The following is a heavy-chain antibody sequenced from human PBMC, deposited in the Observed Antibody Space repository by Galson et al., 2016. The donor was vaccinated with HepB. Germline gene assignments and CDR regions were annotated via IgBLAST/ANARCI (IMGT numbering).Heavy chain of an antibody. CDR3: AKRPPYNNNWFVGFDP. Sequence: SLRLSCAASGFTFSTYAMSWVRQAPGKGLEWVSVISGNAATTYYADSVKGRFTISRDNSKQTVYLQMNSLRAEDTAVYYCAKRPPYNNNWFVGFDPWGQGTRVTVSS. CDR1: GFTFSTYA. D-gene: IGHD6-13*01. CDR2: ISGNAATT. J-gene: IGHJ5*02. V-gene: IGHV3-23*01.